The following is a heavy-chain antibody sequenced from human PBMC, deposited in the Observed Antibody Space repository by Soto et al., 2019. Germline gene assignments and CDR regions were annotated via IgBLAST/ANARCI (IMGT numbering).Heavy chain of an antibody. CDR1: GYTLTGLS. Sequence: SVKVSCKVSGYTLTGLSMHLVRQAPGKGLEWMGGFDPEDGETIYAQKFQGRVTMTEDTSTDTAYMELSSLRSEDTAVYYCATGRRTVAGPDYWGQGTLVTVSS. V-gene: IGHV1-24*01. CDR2: FDPEDGET. CDR3: ATGRRTVAGPDY. D-gene: IGHD6-19*01. J-gene: IGHJ4*02.